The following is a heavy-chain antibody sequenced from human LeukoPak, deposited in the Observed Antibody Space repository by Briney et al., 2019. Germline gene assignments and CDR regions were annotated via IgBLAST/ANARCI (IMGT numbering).Heavy chain of an antibody. J-gene: IGHJ6*02. CDR2: SSGSGGIT. CDR3: AKGGTESYHYYGMDV. V-gene: IGHV3-23*01. D-gene: IGHD1-26*01. Sequence: GSLRSSCEASGFTFSRYALIWFRRAPGKGLGWVSGSSGSGGITSYATSVKGRFTISRDNSKNTLYLQMKSLRAEDTALYYCAKGGTESYHYYGMDVWGQGTTVTVSS. CDR1: GFTFSRYA.